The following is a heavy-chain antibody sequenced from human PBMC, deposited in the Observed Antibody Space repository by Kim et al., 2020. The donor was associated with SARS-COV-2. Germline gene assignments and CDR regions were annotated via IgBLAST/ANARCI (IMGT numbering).Heavy chain of an antibody. Sequence: GGSLRLSCSASGFTFSSYAMHWVRQAPGKGLEYVSAISSNGGSTYYADSVKGRFTISRDNSKNTLYLQMSSLRAEDTAVYYCVKAPPGIAAAGNFDYWGQGTLVTVSS. CDR2: ISSNGGST. D-gene: IGHD6-13*01. CDR3: VKAPPGIAAAGNFDY. V-gene: IGHV3-64D*09. CDR1: GFTFSSYA. J-gene: IGHJ4*02.